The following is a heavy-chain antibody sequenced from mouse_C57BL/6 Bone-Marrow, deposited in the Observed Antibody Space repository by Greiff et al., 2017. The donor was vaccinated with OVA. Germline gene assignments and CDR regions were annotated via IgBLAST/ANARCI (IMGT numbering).Heavy chain of an antibody. CDR2: IYPRSGNT. D-gene: IGHD1-1*01. V-gene: IGHV1-81*01. J-gene: IGHJ1*03. CDR1: GYTFTSYG. Sequence: QVQLKQSGAELARPGASVKLSCKASGYTFTSYGISWVKQSTGQGLEWIGEIYPRSGNTYYNEKFKGKATLTADKSSSTAYMELRSLTSEDSAVYFCARRATVVAGDWYFDVWGTGTTVTVSS. CDR3: ARRATVVAGDWYFDV.